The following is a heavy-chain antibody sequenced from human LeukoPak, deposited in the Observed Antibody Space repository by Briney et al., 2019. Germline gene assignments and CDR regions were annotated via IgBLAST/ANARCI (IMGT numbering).Heavy chain of an antibody. V-gene: IGHV3-30-3*01. CDR2: ISYDGSNK. CDR3: ARAIEGVWGH. CDR1: GFTFSSYA. J-gene: IGHJ4*02. D-gene: IGHD1-26*01. Sequence: QPGGSLRLSCAASGFTFSSYAMHWVRQAPGKGLEWVAVISYDGSNKYYADSVKGRFTISRDNSKNTLYLQTNSLRAEDTAVYYCARAIEGVWGHWGQGTLVTVSS.